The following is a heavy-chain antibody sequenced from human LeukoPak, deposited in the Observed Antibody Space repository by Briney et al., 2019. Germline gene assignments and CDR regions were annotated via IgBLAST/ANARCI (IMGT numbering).Heavy chain of an antibody. CDR1: GFTFSNAW. CDR3: ARAGWFGQVYGPLDY. J-gene: IGHJ4*02. D-gene: IGHD3-10*01. CDR2: INHSGST. Sequence: PGGSLRLSCAASGFTFSNAWMSWIRQAPGKGLEWIGEINHSGSTNYNPSLKSRVTISVDMSKNQFSLKLNFVTAADTAVYFCARAGWFGQVYGPLDYWGQGNLVTVSS. V-gene: IGHV4-34*01.